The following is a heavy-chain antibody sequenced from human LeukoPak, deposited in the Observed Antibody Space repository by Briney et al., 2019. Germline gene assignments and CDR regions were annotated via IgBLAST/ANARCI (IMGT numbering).Heavy chain of an antibody. CDR3: AKDCSYTNCYTSDY. V-gene: IGHV3-23*01. Sequence: GGSLRLSCAASGFTFSNYAMTWVRQAPGKGLEWVSAISGSGDSTHYADSVKGRFTISRDNSKNTLYLQMNSLRAEDTAVYYCAKDCSYTNCYTSDYWGQGTLVTVSS. CDR1: GFTFSNYA. J-gene: IGHJ4*02. CDR2: ISGSGDST. D-gene: IGHD2-2*02.